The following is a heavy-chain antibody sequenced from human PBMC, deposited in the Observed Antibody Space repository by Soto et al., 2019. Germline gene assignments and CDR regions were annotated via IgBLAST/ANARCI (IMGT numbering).Heavy chain of an antibody. V-gene: IGHV1-18*04. D-gene: IGHD3-22*01. Sequence: GASVKVSCKASGYTFTSYGISWVRQAPGQGLEWMGWISAYNGNTNYAQKLQGRVTMTTDTSTSTAYMELRSLRSDDTAVYYCARGYGYDSSGYYLFDYWGQGTLVTVSS. CDR2: ISAYNGNT. J-gene: IGHJ4*02. CDR1: GYTFTSYG. CDR3: ARGYGYDSSGYYLFDY.